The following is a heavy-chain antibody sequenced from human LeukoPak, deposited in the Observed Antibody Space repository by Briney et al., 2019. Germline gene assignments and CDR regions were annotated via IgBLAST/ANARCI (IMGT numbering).Heavy chain of an antibody. V-gene: IGHV3-53*01. CDR3: AREYRYSSGLAY. CDR2: IYSGGST. J-gene: IGHJ4*02. CDR1: GFTVSSNY. Sequence: PGGSLRLSCAASGFTVSSNYMSWVRQAPGKGLEWVSVIYSGGSTYYADSVKGRFTISRDNSKNTLYLQMNSLRAEDTAVYYCAREYRYSSGLAYWGQGTLVTVSS. D-gene: IGHD6-19*01.